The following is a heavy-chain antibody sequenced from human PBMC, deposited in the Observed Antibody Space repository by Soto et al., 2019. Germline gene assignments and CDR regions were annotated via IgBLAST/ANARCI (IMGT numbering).Heavy chain of an antibody. Sequence: QVQLVQSGAEVKKPGASVKVSCKASGYTFTSYGISWVRQAPGQGLEWMGWISAYNGNTNYAQKLQGRVTMTTDTPTSTAYIELRSLRSGDTAVYYCARDRGSYALDYWGQGTLVTVSS. CDR2: ISAYNGNT. J-gene: IGHJ4*02. V-gene: IGHV1-18*01. CDR3: ARDRGSYALDY. CDR1: GYTFTSYG. D-gene: IGHD1-26*01.